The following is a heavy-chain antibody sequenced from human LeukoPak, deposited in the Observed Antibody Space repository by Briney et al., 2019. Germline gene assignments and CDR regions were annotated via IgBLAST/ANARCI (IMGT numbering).Heavy chain of an antibody. CDR3: ARDSDWAFDN. J-gene: IGHJ4*02. D-gene: IGHD2-21*02. Sequence: GGSLRLSCAASGFTYSSYVMSWVRQAPGKGLEWVSYINHNAETIYYADSVKGRFTISRDNAKNVLYLQMNRLRDGDTAVYYCARDSDWAFDNWGQGTLVTVSS. V-gene: IGHV3-48*02. CDR1: GFTYSSYV. CDR2: INHNAETI.